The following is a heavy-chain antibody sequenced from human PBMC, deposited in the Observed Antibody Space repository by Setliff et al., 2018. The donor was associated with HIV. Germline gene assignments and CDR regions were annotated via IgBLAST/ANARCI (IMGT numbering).Heavy chain of an antibody. Sequence: GGSLRLSCAATGFTFSSYVLHWVRQAPGKGLEWVAVMSTGGDIKIYADSVKGRFTISRDNSKNTVYLQMNSLRVEDTAVYYCARELYREWDYWGQGTLVTVSS. CDR1: GFTFSSYV. J-gene: IGHJ4*02. D-gene: IGHD3-16*02. V-gene: IGHV3-30*14. CDR2: MSTGGDIK. CDR3: ARELYREWDY.